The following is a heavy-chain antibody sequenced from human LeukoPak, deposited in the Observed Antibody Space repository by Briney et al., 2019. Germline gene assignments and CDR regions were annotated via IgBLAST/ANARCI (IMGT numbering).Heavy chain of an antibody. CDR1: GGSISSYY. Sequence: SETLSLTCTVSGGSISSYYWSWIRQPPRKGLEWIGYIYYSGSTNYNPSLKSRVTISVDTSKNQFSLKLSSVTAAGTAVYYCARDSRDFWSGYYRFDPWGQGTLVTVSS. CDR3: ARDSRDFWSGYYRFDP. CDR2: IYYSGST. J-gene: IGHJ5*02. D-gene: IGHD3-3*01. V-gene: IGHV4-59*01.